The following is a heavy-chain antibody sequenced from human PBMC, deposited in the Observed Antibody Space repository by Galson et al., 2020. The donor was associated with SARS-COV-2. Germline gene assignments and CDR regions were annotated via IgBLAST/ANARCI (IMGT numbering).Heavy chain of an antibody. Sequence: PGGSLRLSCAASGFTFSSCAMHWVRQAPGKGLEWVAVIWYDGSNKYYTDSVNGRFTISRDNSKNTLYLQMNSLRVDDTAVYYCAREGESGIIAAPLDYWGQGTLVTVSS. CDR3: AREGESGIIAAPLDY. CDR1: GFTFSSCA. D-gene: IGHD6-6*01. CDR2: IWYDGSNK. V-gene: IGHV3-33*01. J-gene: IGHJ4*02.